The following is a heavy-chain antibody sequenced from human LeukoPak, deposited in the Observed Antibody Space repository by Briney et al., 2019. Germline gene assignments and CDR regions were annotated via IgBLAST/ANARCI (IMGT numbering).Heavy chain of an antibody. J-gene: IGHJ6*03. Sequence: PSWTLSLTCAVYGGSFSGYHWTWLRQSPGKGLEWIGDIYPSGSTNYDPSHRSRLTISVDTSKNQFPLKLRYVTAADTAVYYCARGRHDITMIVVVMTSVSYYLDVGGKGTTVTVS. CDR2: IYPSGST. CDR1: GGSFSGYH. CDR3: ARGRHDITMIVVVMTSVSYYLDV. D-gene: IGHD3-22*01. V-gene: IGHV4-34*01.